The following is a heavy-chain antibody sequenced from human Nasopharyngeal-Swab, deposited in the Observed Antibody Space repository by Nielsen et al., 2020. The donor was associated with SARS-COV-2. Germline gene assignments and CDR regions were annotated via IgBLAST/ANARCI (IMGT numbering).Heavy chain of an antibody. CDR1: GFTFSSYE. CDR3: ARFYGGNSGFYYYYGMDV. D-gene: IGHD4-23*01. Sequence: SLKISCAASGFTFSSYEMNWVRQAPGKGLEWVSYISSSGSTIYYADSVKGRFTISRDNAKNSLYLQMNSLRAEDTAVYYCARFYGGNSGFYYYYGMDVWGQGTTVTVSS. CDR2: ISSSGSTI. J-gene: IGHJ6*02. V-gene: IGHV3-48*03.